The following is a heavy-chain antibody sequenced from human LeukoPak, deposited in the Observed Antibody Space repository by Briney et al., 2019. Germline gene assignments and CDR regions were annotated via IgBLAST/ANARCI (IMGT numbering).Heavy chain of an antibody. CDR2: ISYDGSNK. CDR3: ARPIAAAGTRNDY. V-gene: IGHV3-30-3*01. J-gene: IGHJ4*02. Sequence: PGGSLRLSCAASGFTFSSCAMHWVRQAPGKGLEWVAVISYDGSNKYYADSVKGRFTISRDNSKNTLYLQMNSLRAEDTAVYYCARPIAAAGTRNDYWGQGTLVTVSS. CDR1: GFTFSSCA. D-gene: IGHD6-13*01.